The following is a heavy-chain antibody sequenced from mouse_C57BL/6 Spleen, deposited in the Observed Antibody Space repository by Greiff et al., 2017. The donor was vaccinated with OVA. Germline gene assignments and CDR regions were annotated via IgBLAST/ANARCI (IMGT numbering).Heavy chain of an antibody. Sequence: EVQLQQSGPGLVKPSQSLSLTCSVTGYSITSGYYWNWIRQLPGNKLEWMGYISYDGSNNYNSSLKNRIPITRDTFKNQFFLKLNSVTTEDTARYSCARLALYYYGRGYAMDYWGQGTSVTVSS. CDR2: ISYDGSN. V-gene: IGHV3-6*01. J-gene: IGHJ4*01. CDR1: GYSITSGYY. CDR3: ARLALYYYGRGYAMDY. D-gene: IGHD1-1*01.